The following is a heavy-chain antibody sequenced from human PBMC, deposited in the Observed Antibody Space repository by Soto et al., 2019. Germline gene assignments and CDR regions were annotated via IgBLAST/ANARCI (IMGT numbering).Heavy chain of an antibody. V-gene: IGHV1-69*12. CDR2: IIPIFGTA. D-gene: IGHD3-22*01. CDR1: GGTFSSYT. J-gene: IGHJ6*02. CDR3: ARQGESSGSYYYGMAV. Sequence: QVQLVQSGAEVKKPGSSVKVSCKASGGTFSSYTISWVRQAPGQGLEWMGGIIPIFGTANYAQRFQGRVTIXADASTSTAYMELSSLRSEDTAVYYCARQGESSGSYYYGMAVWGQGTTVIVSS.